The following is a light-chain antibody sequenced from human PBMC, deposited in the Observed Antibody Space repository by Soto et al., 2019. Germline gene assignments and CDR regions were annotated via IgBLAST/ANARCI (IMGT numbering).Light chain of an antibody. CDR2: DAS. CDR1: QSVSNY. J-gene: IGKJ1*01. Sequence: EIVLTQSPATLSLSPGERATLSCRASQSVSNYLAWYQQKPGQAPRLLIFDASNRATGIPARFSGSGSGTDFTLTISSLEPEDFATYYCQQYNSYRTFGQGTKVEIK. CDR3: QQYNSYRT. V-gene: IGKV3-11*01.